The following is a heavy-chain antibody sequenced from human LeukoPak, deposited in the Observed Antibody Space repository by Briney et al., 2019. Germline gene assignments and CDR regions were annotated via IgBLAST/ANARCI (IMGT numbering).Heavy chain of an antibody. CDR2: ISDDGGGT. V-gene: IGHV3-64D*06. Sequence: GGSLRLSCSASGITFSDYAMHWVRQAPGKGLEYVSGISDDGGGTYYADSVKGRFTISRDNSKNTLSLQMSSLRAEDTAVYYCVIDPYYYDSSGSQGIWGQGTLVTVPS. CDR3: VIDPYYYDSSGSQGI. J-gene: IGHJ4*02. D-gene: IGHD3-22*01. CDR1: GITFSDYA.